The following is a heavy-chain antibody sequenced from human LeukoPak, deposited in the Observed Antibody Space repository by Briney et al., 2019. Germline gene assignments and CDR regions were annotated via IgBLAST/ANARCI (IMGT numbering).Heavy chain of an antibody. V-gene: IGHV3-9*01. Sequence: GRSLRLSCAASGFTFDDYAMHWVRQAPGKGLEWVSGISWNSGSIGYADSVKGRFTISRDNAKNSLYPQMNSLRAEDTALYYCAKDNVPYGAAAGTLFDYWGQGTLVTVSS. CDR2: ISWNSGSI. CDR1: GFTFDDYA. J-gene: IGHJ4*02. D-gene: IGHD6-13*01. CDR3: AKDNVPYGAAAGTLFDY.